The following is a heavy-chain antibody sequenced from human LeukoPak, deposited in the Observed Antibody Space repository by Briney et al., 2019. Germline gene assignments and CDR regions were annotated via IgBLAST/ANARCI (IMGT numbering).Heavy chain of an antibody. CDR3: ARETLQCSSSWYKSGCYYYYMDV. J-gene: IGHJ6*03. CDR1: GFTFSSYE. V-gene: IGHV3-48*03. CDR2: INSSGSTI. Sequence: GGSLRLSCAASGFTFSSYEMNWVRQAPGKGLEWVPYINSSGSTIYYVDSVKGRFTISRDNAKNSLYLQMNSLRAEDTAVYYCARETLQCSSSWYKSGCYYYYMDVWGKGTTVSVFS. D-gene: IGHD6-13*01.